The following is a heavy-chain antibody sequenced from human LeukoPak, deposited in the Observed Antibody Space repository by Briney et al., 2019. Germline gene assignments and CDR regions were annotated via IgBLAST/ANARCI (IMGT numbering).Heavy chain of an antibody. CDR1: DFTFSSYW. J-gene: IGHJ4*02. CDR2: IKPDGSDQ. V-gene: IGHV3-7*04. Sequence: GGSLRLSCAASDFTFSSYWMNWVRQAPGKGLEWVANIKPDGSDQYYVDSVKGRFTISRDNAKNSLYLQMNSLRAEDTAVYYCARENFQYWAQGTLVTVSS. CDR3: ARENFQY.